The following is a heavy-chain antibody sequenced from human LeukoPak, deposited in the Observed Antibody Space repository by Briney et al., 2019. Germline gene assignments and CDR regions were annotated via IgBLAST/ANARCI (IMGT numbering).Heavy chain of an antibody. CDR1: GGSISNYY. J-gene: IGHJ4*02. D-gene: IGHD2-15*01. CDR3: ARQPRKVCSGGSCYSDY. Sequence: SETLSLTCTVSGGSISNYYWSWVRQPPGKGLEWIGYIYYSGSTTYNPSLKSRVTISVDTSKNQFSLKLSSVTAADTAVYYCARQPRKVCSGGSCYSDYWGQGTLVTVSS. CDR2: IYYSGST. V-gene: IGHV4-59*08.